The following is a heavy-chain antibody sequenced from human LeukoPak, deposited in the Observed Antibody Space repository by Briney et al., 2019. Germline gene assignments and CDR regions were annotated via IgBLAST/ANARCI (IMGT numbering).Heavy chain of an antibody. CDR3: ARVPPGWFGEFQGFDY. V-gene: IGHV4-59*11. D-gene: IGHD3-10*01. CDR2: IYYSGST. CDR1: GGSISSHY. J-gene: IGHJ4*02. Sequence: SETLSLTCTVSGGSISSHYWSWIRQSPGKGLEWIGYIYYSGSTNYNPSLKSRVTISVDTSKNQFSLKLSSVTAADTAVYYCARVPPGWFGEFQGFDYWGQGTLVTVSS.